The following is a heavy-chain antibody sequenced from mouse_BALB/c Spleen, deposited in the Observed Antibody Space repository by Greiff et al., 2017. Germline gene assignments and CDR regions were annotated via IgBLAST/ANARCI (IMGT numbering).Heavy chain of an antibody. V-gene: IGHV2-4-1*01. J-gene: IGHJ4*01. CDR1: GFSLTSYG. CDR2: IWSGGST. CDR3: ARNYDVYYYAMDY. Sequence: VKLPQSGPGLVQPSQSLSITCPVSGFSLTSYGVHWVRQSPGKGLEWLGVIWSGGSTDYNAAFISRLSISKDNSKSQVFFKMNSLQADDTAIYYCARNYDVYYYAMDYWGQGTSVTVSS. D-gene: IGHD2-12*01.